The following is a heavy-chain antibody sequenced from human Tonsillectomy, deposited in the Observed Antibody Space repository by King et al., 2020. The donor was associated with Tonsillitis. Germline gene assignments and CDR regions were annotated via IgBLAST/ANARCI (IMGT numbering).Heavy chain of an antibody. J-gene: IGHJ3*02. CDR2: IFYTGST. CDR3: ARHIGGAIAVAGTDAFDI. Sequence: MQLQESGPGLVKPSETLSLTCTVSGGSISDNYWWGWIRQPPGRGLEWIASIFYTGSTYYNPSRKSRVTISVDTSKNQFSLKLSSVTAPDTAVYYCARHIGGAIAVAGTDAFDIWGQGTMVTVSS. V-gene: IGHV4-39*01. CDR1: GGSISDNYW. D-gene: IGHD6-19*01.